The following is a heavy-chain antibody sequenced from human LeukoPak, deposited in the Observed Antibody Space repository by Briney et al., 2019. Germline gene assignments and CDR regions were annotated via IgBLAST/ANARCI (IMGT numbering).Heavy chain of an antibody. J-gene: IGHJ4*02. CDR3: VKYSSGWN. CDR1: GFTFSSYS. D-gene: IGHD6-19*01. Sequence: GGSLRLSCAPSGFTFSSYSMNWVRQAPGKGLEWVASIRSSSSYIYYADSVKGRFTISRDNAKDTLFLQMNSLRAEDTAVYYCVKYSSGWNWGQGTLVTGSS. CDR2: IRSSSSYI. V-gene: IGHV3-21*01.